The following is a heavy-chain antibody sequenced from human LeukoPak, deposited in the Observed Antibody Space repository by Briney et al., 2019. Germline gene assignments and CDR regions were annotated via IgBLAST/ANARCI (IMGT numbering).Heavy chain of an antibody. J-gene: IGHJ4*02. CDR2: ISSSSSTI. CDR3: ARAGDVLRYFDPFDY. V-gene: IGHV3-48*01. Sequence: GGSLRLSCAASGFTFSSYSMNWVRQAPGKGLEWVSYISSSSSTIYYADSVKGRFTISRDNAKNSLYLQMNSLRAEDTAVYYCARAGDVLRYFDPFDYWGQGTLVTVSS. D-gene: IGHD3-9*01. CDR1: GFTFSSYS.